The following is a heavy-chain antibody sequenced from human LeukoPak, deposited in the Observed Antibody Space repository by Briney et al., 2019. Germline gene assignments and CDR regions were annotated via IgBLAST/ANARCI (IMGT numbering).Heavy chain of an antibody. CDR1: GFTFTNTW. J-gene: IGHJ3*01. CDR3: ARGWYHAFDF. V-gene: IGHV3-15*07. D-gene: IGHD6-19*01. CDR2: IKSKSAGGTT. Sequence: PGGSLRLSCAASGFTFTNTWMNWVRQAPGKGLEWVGRIKSKSAGGTTDYAAPVKGRFTISRDDSKNTLYLQMNSLKTEDTAVYYCARGWYHAFDFWGQGTMVTVSS.